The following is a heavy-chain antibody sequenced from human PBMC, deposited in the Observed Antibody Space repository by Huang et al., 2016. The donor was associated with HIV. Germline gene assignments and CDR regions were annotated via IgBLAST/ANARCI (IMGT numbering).Heavy chain of an antibody. CDR1: GFPFNNHG. Sequence: QVQLVESGGGVVQPGRSLRLSCAASGFPFNNHGMHWVRQAPGKGLDWVAVISNDGSNNYYADSVKGRFTISRDSSKSTLFLHMTSLRTEDTAVYYCARAKDTWDAYDIWGQGTMVSVSS. V-gene: IGHV3-30*03. CDR2: ISNDGSNN. J-gene: IGHJ3*02. CDR3: ARAKDTWDAYDI. D-gene: IGHD5-18*01.